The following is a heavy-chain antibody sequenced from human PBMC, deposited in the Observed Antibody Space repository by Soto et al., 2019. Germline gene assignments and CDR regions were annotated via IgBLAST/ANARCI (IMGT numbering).Heavy chain of an antibody. D-gene: IGHD2-2*01. CDR2: IIPIFGTA. CDR3: ALSSLPIVLVPAARDGYYYGMDV. J-gene: IGHJ6*02. Sequence: QVQLVQSGAEVKKPGSSVKVSCKASGGTFSSYAISWVRQAPGQGLEWMGGIIPIFGTANYAQKFQGRVTITADESTSTAYMELSSLRSEDTAVYYCALSSLPIVLVPAARDGYYYGMDVWGQGTTVTVSS. CDR1: GGTFSSYA. V-gene: IGHV1-69*12.